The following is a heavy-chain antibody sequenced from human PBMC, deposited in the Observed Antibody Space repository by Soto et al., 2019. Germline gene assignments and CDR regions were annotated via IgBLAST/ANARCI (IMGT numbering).Heavy chain of an antibody. CDR1: GYTLTELS. CDR3: ATTRIAAAGTFLRLDY. J-gene: IGHJ4*02. CDR2: FDPEDGET. Sequence: ASVKVSCKVSGYTLTELSMHWVRQAPGKGLEWMGGFDPEDGETIYAQKFQGRVTMTEDTSTDTAYMGLSSLRSEDTAVYYCATTRIAAAGTFLRLDYWGQGTRVTVSS. D-gene: IGHD6-13*01. V-gene: IGHV1-24*01.